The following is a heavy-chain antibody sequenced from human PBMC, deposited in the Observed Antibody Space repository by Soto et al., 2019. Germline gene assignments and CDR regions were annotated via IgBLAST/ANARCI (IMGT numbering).Heavy chain of an antibody. CDR3: ARVAIDCSGGSCYSFDY. V-gene: IGHV4-31*03. CDR2: IDWNGGT. Sequence: PRSLTCTISAGSPSSGVYYCSWLRQHPGKGLEWIGCIDWNGGTYYSPSLKSRVTISVDTSKNQFSLKLSSVAAVDTAVYYCARVAIDCSGGSCYSFDYWGQGTLVTVSS. D-gene: IGHD2-15*01. CDR1: AGSPSSGVYY. J-gene: IGHJ4*02.